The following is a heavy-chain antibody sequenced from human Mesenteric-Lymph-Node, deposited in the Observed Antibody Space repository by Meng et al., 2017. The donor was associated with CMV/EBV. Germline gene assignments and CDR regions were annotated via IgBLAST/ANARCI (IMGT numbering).Heavy chain of an antibody. Sequence: GGSLRLSCAASGFTVSSNYMSWVRQAPGKGLEWVSIFYNGGNTYYAASVKGRFTISRDNSKNTLYLQMNSLRAEDTAVYYCARRGYCSSTSCYKIYFSDAFDIWGQGTMVTVSS. D-gene: IGHD2-2*02. CDR1: GFTVSSNY. CDR3: ARRGYCSSTSCYKIYFSDAFDI. J-gene: IGHJ3*02. CDR2: FYNGGNT. V-gene: IGHV3-53*01.